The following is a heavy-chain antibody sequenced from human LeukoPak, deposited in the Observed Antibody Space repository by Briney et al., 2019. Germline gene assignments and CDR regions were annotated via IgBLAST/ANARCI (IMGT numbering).Heavy chain of an antibody. CDR1: GYTFTDYY. CDR2: INPKTGGP. J-gene: IGHJ4*02. CDR3: ARPGARPWPLEF. Sequence: ASVKLSCKSSGYTFTDYYVHWVRQAPGQGLEWMGWINPKTGGPNHGQKFQGRVTLTRDTSINTTYMELDSLTSDDTAMYYCARPGARPWPLEFWGQGTLVTVSS. V-gene: IGHV1-2*02. D-gene: IGHD4/OR15-4a*01.